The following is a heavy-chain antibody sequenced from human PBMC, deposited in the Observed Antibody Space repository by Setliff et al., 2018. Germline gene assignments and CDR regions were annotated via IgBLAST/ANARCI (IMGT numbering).Heavy chain of an antibody. J-gene: IGHJ3*02. CDR1: GASVSGNSYY. Sequence: SETLSLTCTVSGASVSGNSYYWGWIRQPPGKGLEWIGSMYYGGGGSTYYNASLKSRVTISVDTSKNQFSLKLNSVTAADTAVYYCAREANSLVAPLRLGELSGAFDIWGQGTMVTV. CDR3: AREANSLVAPLRLGELSGAFDI. V-gene: IGHV4-39*07. CDR2: MYYGGGGST. D-gene: IGHD3-16*02.